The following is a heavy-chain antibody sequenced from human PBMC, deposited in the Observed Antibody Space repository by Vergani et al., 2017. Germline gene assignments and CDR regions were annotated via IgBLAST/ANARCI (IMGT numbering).Heavy chain of an antibody. CDR3: ARDLPATVTNLCDYYYYYGMDV. CDR2: ISSSSSYI. J-gene: IGHJ6*02. D-gene: IGHD4-17*01. Sequence: EVQLVESGGGLVQPGRSLRLSCAASGFTFSSYSMNWVRQAPGKGLEWVSSISSSSSYIYYADSVKGRFTISRDNAKNSLYLQMNSLRAEDTAVYYCARDLPATVTNLCDYYYYYGMDVWGQGTTVTVSS. CDR1: GFTFSSYS. V-gene: IGHV3-21*01.